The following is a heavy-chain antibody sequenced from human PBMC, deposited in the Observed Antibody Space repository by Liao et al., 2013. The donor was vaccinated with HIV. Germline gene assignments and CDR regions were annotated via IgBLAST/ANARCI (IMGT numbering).Heavy chain of an antibody. D-gene: IGHD6-6*01. J-gene: IGHJ4*02. CDR1: GGSISSYN. CDR2: VSASGGA. V-gene: IGHV4-4*07. CDR3: VRASIAARLDF. Sequence: VQMQESGPVVVKPSETLSLICTVSGGSISSYNWNWIRQPAGKGLEWIGRVSASGGAVYNPSLKSRVTMSVDTSKNQFSLNLNSVIAADTAIYYCVRASIAARLDFWGQGKLVTVSS.